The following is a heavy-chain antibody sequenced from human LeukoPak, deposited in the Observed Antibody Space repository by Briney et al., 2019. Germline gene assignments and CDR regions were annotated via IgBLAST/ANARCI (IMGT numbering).Heavy chain of an antibody. D-gene: IGHD6-13*01. CDR1: GYTFTGYY. CDR3: ATVGIAAAGTPAPYYYYYYMDV. CDR2: INPNSGGT. Sequence: ASVKVSCKASGYTFTGYYMHWVRQAPGQGLEWMGWINPNSGGTNYAQKFQGRVTMTRDTSISTAYMELSRLRSDDTAVYYCATVGIAAAGTPAPYYYYYYMDVWGKGTTVTVSS. J-gene: IGHJ6*03. V-gene: IGHV1-2*02.